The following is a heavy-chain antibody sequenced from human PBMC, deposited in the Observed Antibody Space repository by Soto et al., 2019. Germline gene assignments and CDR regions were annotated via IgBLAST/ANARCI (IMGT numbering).Heavy chain of an antibody. CDR1: GGSIRSSSYY. V-gene: IGHV4-39*01. CDR2: IYYSGST. D-gene: IGHD3-3*01. J-gene: IGHJ4*02. Sequence: LCGGSIRSSSYYWGWIRQPPGKGLEWIGSIYYSGSTYYNPSLKSRVTISVDTSKNQFSLKLSSVTAADTAVYYCATQSDFWSGYFLSGYWGQGTLVTVSS. CDR3: ATQSDFWSGYFLSGY.